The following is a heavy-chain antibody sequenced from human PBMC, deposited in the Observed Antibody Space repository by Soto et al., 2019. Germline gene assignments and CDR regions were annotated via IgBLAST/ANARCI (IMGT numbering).Heavy chain of an antibody. D-gene: IGHD6-19*01. CDR2: IIPIFGTA. CDR3: ATAVAAPRSYFDY. Sequence: SVKVSCKASGGTFSSYAISWVRQAPGQGLEWMGGIIPIFGTANYAQKFQGRVTITADESTSTAYMELSSLRSEDTAVYYCATAVAAPRSYFDYWGQGTLVTVSS. J-gene: IGHJ4*02. V-gene: IGHV1-69*13. CDR1: GGTFSSYA.